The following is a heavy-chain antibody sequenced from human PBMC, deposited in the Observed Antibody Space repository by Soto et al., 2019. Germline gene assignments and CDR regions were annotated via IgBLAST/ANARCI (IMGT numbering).Heavy chain of an antibody. CDR1: GFTFSSYG. D-gene: IGHD5-18*01. CDR2: ISSDGSNQ. J-gene: IGHJ4*02. Sequence: QVQLVESGGGVVQPGRSLRLSCAASGFTFSSYGIHWVRQAPGKGLEWVAVISSDGSNQYYADSLKGRSTISRDNSKNTLYLQMDSLRAEDTAVHYCAKEGIQLWSAFDYWGQGTLVTVSS. V-gene: IGHV3-30*18. CDR3: AKEGIQLWSAFDY.